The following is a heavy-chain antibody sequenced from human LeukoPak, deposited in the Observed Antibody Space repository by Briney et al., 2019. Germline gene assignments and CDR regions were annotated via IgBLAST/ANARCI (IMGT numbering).Heavy chain of an antibody. Sequence: SETLSLTCTVSGGSISSSSYYWGWIRQPPGKGLEWIGSIYYSGSTYYNPSLKSRVTISVDTSKNQFSLKLSSVTAADTAVYYCANSANYGGNSGYFDYWGQGILVTVSS. V-gene: IGHV4-39*01. J-gene: IGHJ4*02. D-gene: IGHD4-23*01. CDR2: IYYSGST. CDR3: ANSANYGGNSGYFDY. CDR1: GGSISSSSYY.